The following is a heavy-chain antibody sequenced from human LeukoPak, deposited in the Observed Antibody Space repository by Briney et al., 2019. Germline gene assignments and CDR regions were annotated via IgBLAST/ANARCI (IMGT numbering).Heavy chain of an antibody. V-gene: IGHV1-2*02. CDR2: ISPNSGGT. D-gene: IGHD7-27*01. J-gene: IGHJ3*01. CDR3: ARELGRNAFDV. Sequence: ASVKVSCKASGYTFTDNHMYWIRQAPGQGLDCMGWISPNSGGTNYAQKFQGRITMTGDTSISTGYMELSSLRSDDTAVYYCARELGRNAFDVWGQGTMVTVSS. CDR1: GYTFTDNH.